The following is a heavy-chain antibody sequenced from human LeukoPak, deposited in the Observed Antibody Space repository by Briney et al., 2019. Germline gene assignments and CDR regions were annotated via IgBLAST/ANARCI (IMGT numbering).Heavy chain of an antibody. CDR1: GFTFSDYY. V-gene: IGHV3-53*01. D-gene: IGHD3-3*01. CDR2: IYSGGST. J-gene: IGHJ4*02. Sequence: PGGSLRLSCAASGFTFSDYYMSWVRQAPGKGLEWVSVIYSGGSTYYADSVKGRFTISRDNSKNTLYLQMNSLRAEDTAVYYCAVYDFWSGSYFDYWGQGTLVTVSS. CDR3: AVYDFWSGSYFDY.